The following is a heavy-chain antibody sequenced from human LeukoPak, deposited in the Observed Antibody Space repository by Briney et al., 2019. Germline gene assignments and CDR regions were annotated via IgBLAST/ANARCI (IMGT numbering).Heavy chain of an antibody. J-gene: IGHJ4*02. CDR1: GFSFSDHF. D-gene: IGHD5-18*01. Sequence: GGSLRLSCAVSGFSFSDHFMNWVRQAPGKGLEWVGRSTKSGNTYNTHYAASVKGRFTISRDDSDNSLYLQMNSLKTEDTAVYFCSRALMGDGYNYVWGQGTLVTVSS. V-gene: IGHV3-72*01. CDR2: STKSGNTYNT. CDR3: SRALMGDGYNYV.